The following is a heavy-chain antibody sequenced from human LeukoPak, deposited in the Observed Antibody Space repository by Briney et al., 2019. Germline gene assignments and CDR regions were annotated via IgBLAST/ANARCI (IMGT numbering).Heavy chain of an antibody. Sequence: SETLSLTCAVSGSSISSSTWWTWVRQPPGKGLEWIGEVFYSGSTNSNPSLESRLTMSVDESKHEFSLKLTSVTAADTAVYYCASGGLVSRYLDHWGQGTLVTVSP. V-gene: IGHV4-4*02. CDR3: ASGGLVSRYLDH. D-gene: IGHD3-9*01. J-gene: IGHJ4*02. CDR1: GSSISSSTW. CDR2: VFYSGST.